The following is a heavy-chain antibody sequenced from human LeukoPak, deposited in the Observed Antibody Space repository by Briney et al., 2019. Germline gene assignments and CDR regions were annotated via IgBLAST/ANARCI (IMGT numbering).Heavy chain of an antibody. CDR3: ARSPRPYSSSWYYYFDY. Sequence: PSQTLSLTCAISGDSVSSNSAAWNWIRQSPSGGLEWLGRTYYRSKWYNDYAVSVKSRITINPDTSKNQFSLQLNSVTPEDTAVYYCARSPRPYSSSWYYYFDYWGQGTLVTVSS. D-gene: IGHD6-13*01. CDR1: GDSVSSNSAA. CDR2: TYYRSKWYN. J-gene: IGHJ4*02. V-gene: IGHV6-1*01.